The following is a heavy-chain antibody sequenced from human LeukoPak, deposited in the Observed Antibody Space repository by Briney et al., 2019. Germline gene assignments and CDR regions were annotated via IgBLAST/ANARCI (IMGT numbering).Heavy chain of an antibody. D-gene: IGHD3-22*01. V-gene: IGHV4-34*01. CDR2: INHSGST. Sequence: SETLSLTCAVYGGSFSGYYWSWIRQPPGKGLEWIGEINHSGSTNYNPSLKSRVTISVDTSKNQFSLKLSSVTAADTAVYYCARDRRYYDSSGFSLGYFDYWGQGTLVTVSS. CDR3: ARDRRYYDSSGFSLGYFDY. J-gene: IGHJ4*02. CDR1: GGSFSGYY.